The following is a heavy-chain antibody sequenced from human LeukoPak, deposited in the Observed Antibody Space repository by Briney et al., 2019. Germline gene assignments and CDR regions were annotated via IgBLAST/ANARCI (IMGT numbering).Heavy chain of an antibody. Sequence: ASVKVSCKASGYTFTSYGISWVRQAPGQGLGWVGWTSANNGNTNYAQKLQGRVTMTTDTSTSTAYMELRSLRSDDTAVYSCARVVEDIVVVPAAINYYYYMDVWGKGTTVTVSS. CDR3: ARVVEDIVVVPAAINYYYYMDV. CDR1: GYTFTSYG. CDR2: TSANNGNT. V-gene: IGHV1-18*01. D-gene: IGHD2-2*01. J-gene: IGHJ6*03.